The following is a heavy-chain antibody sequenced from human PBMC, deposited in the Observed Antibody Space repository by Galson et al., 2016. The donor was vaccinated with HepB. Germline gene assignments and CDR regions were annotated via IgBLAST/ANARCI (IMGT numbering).Heavy chain of an antibody. D-gene: IGHD2-2*01. J-gene: IGHJ5*02. V-gene: IGHV3-74*01. CDR2: INSDGSST. Sequence: SLRLSCAASGFTFSSYWMHWVRQAPGKGLVWVSRINSDGSSTSYADSVKGRFTISRDNAKNTLYLQMNSLGAEDTAVYYCARARYCSSTSCRRASFDPWGQGTLVTVSS. CDR1: GFTFSSYW. CDR3: ARARYCSSTSCRRASFDP.